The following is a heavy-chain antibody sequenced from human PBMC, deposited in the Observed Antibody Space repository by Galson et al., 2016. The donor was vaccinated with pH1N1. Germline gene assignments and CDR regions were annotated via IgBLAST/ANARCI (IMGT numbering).Heavy chain of an antibody. Sequence: SLRLSCAASGFTFSTYAMSWVRQAPGEGLDWVSTISNSGDRTYYADSVKGRFTISRDNSNVMSYLQMNSLRADDTAVYYCVKDRGAIFGDIWGQGTTVIVSS. J-gene: IGHJ6*02. V-gene: IGHV3-23*01. CDR1: GFTFSTYA. CDR2: ISNSGDRT. CDR3: VKDRGAIFGDI. D-gene: IGHD3-3*01.